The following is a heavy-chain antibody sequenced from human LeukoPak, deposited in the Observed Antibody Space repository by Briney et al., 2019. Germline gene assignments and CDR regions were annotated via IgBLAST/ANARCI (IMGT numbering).Heavy chain of an antibody. V-gene: IGHV3-23*01. CDR1: GFTFSSYA. CDR2: ISGSGGST. CDR3: AKLSSSWYSEFDY. Sequence: PGGSLRLSCAASGFTFSSYAMNWVRQAPGKGLEWVSAISGSGGSTYYADSVKGRFTISRDNSKNTLYLQMNSLRAEDTAVYYCAKLSSSWYSEFDYWGQGTLVTVSS. D-gene: IGHD6-13*01. J-gene: IGHJ4*02.